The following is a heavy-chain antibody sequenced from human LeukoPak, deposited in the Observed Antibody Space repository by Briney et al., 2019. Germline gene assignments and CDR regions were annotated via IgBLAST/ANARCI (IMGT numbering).Heavy chain of an antibody. J-gene: IGHJ4*02. V-gene: IGHV3-23*01. CDR1: GFTFSSYA. CDR3: ASELLYSGSYSYFFNLAVLQPDY. Sequence: PGGSLRLSCAASGFTFSSYAMSWVRQAPGKGLEWVSAISGSGGSTYYADSVKGRFTISRDNSKNTLYLQMNSLRAEDTAVYYCASELLYSGSYSYFFNLAVLQPDYWGQGTLVTVSS. CDR2: ISGSGGST. D-gene: IGHD1-26*01.